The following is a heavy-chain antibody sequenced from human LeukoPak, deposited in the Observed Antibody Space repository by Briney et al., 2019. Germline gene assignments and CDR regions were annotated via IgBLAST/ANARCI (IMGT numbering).Heavy chain of an antibody. CDR3: ARNYYDSSGYYRPFDY. CDR1: GGTFSSYA. CDR2: IIPIFGTA. Sequence: ASVKVSCKAYGGTFSSYAISWVRQAPGQGLEWMGGIIPIFGTANYAQKFQGRVTITADESTSTAYMELSSLRSEDTAVYYCARNYYDSSGYYRPFDYWGQGTLVTVSS. D-gene: IGHD3-22*01. J-gene: IGHJ4*02. V-gene: IGHV1-69*13.